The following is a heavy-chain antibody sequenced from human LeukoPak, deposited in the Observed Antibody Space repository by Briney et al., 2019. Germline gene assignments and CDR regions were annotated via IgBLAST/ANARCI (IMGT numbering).Heavy chain of an antibody. V-gene: IGHV1-2*02. J-gene: IGHJ3*02. CDR1: GYTFTGYY. CDR3: ARARRITMVRGGTDAFDI. CDR2: INPNSGGT. D-gene: IGHD3-10*01. Sequence: ASVKVSCKASGYTFTGYYMHWVRQAPGQGLEWMGWINPNSGGTNYAQKFQGRVTMTRDTPISTAYMELSRLRSDDTAVYYCARARRITMVRGGTDAFDIWGQGTMVTVSS.